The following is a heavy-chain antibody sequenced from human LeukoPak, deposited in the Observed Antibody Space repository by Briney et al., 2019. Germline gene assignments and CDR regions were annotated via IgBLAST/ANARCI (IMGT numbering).Heavy chain of an antibody. J-gene: IGHJ4*02. CDR2: IYTSGST. CDR3: ARDRRKAVRNYTPFDY. Sequence: SETLSLTCTVSGGSISSYYWSWIRQPAGKGLEWIGRIYTSGSTNYNPSLKSRVTMSVDTSKNQFSLKLSSVTAADTAVYYCARDRRKAVRNYTPFDYWGQGTLVTVSS. D-gene: IGHD2-2*02. V-gene: IGHV4-4*07. CDR1: GGSISSYY.